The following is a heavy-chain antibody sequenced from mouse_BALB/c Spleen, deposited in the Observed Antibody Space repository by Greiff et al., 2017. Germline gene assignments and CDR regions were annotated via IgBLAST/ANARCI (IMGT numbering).Heavy chain of an antibody. CDR1: GFSLTSYG. D-gene: IGHD1-1*01. Sequence: VKLMESGPGLVAPSQSLSITCTVSGFSLTSYGVHWVRQPPGKGLEWLGVIWAGGSTNYNSALMSRLSISKDNSKSQVFLKMNSLQTDDTAMYYCARETTTVPYAMDYWGQGTSVTVSS. CDR2: IWAGGST. J-gene: IGHJ4*01. CDR3: ARETTTVPYAMDY. V-gene: IGHV2-9*02.